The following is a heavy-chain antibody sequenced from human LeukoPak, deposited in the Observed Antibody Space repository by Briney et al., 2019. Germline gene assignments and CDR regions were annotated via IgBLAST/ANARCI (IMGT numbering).Heavy chain of an antibody. J-gene: IGHJ3*02. Sequence: SETLSLTCTVSGGSISSSSYYWGWIRQPPGKGLEWIGSIYYSGSTNYNPSLKSRVTISVDTSKNQFSLKLSSVTAADTAVYYCARGITMIEDIWGQGTMVTVSS. CDR2: IYYSGST. V-gene: IGHV4-39*07. CDR1: GGSISSSSYY. CDR3: ARGITMIEDI. D-gene: IGHD3-22*01.